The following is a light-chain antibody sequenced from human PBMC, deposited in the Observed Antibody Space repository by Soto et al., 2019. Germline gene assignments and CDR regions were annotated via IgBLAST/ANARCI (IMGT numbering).Light chain of an antibody. CDR1: QSVSSY. Sequence: EIVLTQSPATLSLSPGERATLSCRASQSVSSYLAWYQQKPGQAPRLLIYDASNRATGIPARFSGSGSGTDFTLTISRLEPEDFAVDYCQQRSNWSFSFGPGTKVDIK. CDR3: QQRSNWSFS. CDR2: DAS. J-gene: IGKJ3*01. V-gene: IGKV3-11*01.